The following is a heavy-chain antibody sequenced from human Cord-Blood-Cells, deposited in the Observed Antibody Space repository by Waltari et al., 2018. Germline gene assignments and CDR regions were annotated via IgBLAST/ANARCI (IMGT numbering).Heavy chain of an antibody. CDR1: GFSLSNARMG. CDR3: ARIRIAAAGYWYFDL. V-gene: IGHV2-26*01. J-gene: IGHJ2*01. CDR2: IFSNDEK. D-gene: IGHD6-13*01. Sequence: QVTLKESGPVLVKPTATLKLTCTVSGFSLSNARMGVSWIRQPPGKALEWLAHIFSNDEKSYSTSLKSRLTISKDTSKSQVVLTMTNMDPVDTATYYCARIRIAAAGYWYFDLWGRGTLVTVSS.